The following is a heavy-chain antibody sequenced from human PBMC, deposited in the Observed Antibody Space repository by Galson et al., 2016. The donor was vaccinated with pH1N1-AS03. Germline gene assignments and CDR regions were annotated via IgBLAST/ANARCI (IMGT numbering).Heavy chain of an antibody. CDR3: ARDGPPQGISVAGSFDF. Sequence: SLRLSCAASGFPFSGYSMNWVRQAPGKGLEWVSFISTSSSSIYYADSVKGRFTISRDNAQNLLYLQMNSLRDADTAVYYCARDGPPQGISVAGSFDFWGQGTLVTVPS. CDR2: ISTSSSSI. CDR1: GFPFSGYS. J-gene: IGHJ4*02. D-gene: IGHD6-19*01. V-gene: IGHV3-21*01.